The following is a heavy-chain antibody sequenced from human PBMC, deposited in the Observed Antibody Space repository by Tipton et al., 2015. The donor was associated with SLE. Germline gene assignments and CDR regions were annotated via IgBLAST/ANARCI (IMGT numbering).Heavy chain of an antibody. CDR1: GGSISSSSYY. V-gene: IGHV4-39*07. J-gene: IGHJ4*02. CDR3: ARMVIAARQGCYFDY. Sequence: PGLVKPSETLSLTCTVSGGSISSSSYYWGWIRQSPGTGLEWIGSIYYSGSTYCNPSLKSRVTISVDTSKNQFSLKLSSVTAADTAVYYCARMVIAARQGCYFDYWGQGTLVTVSS. D-gene: IGHD6-6*01. CDR2: IYYSGST.